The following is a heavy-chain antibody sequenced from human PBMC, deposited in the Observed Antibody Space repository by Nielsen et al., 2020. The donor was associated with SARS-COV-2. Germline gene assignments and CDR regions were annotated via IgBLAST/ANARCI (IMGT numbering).Heavy chain of an antibody. CDR2: IKQDGSEK. D-gene: IGHD3-3*01. J-gene: IGHJ4*02. CDR1: GFTFSSYW. CDR3: ARGKPYDFWSGYYNGPIDY. V-gene: IGHV3-7*01. Sequence: GESLKISCAASGFTFSSYWMSWVRQAPGKGLEWVANIKQDGSEKYYVDSVKGRFTISRDNAKNSLYLQMNSLRAEDTAVYYCARGKPYDFWSGYYNGPIDYWGQGTLVTVSS.